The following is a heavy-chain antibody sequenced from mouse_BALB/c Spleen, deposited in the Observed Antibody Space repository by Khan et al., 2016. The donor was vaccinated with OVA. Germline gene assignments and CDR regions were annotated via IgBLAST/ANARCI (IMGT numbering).Heavy chain of an antibody. CDR1: GHTFTKYG. CDR2: INTYTGEP. D-gene: IGHD2-10*01. Sequence: QVQLKQSGPELKKPGETVKISCKASGHTFTKYGMNWVKQAPGKSLKWMGWINTYTGEPTYADDFSGRFAFSLETSASTAYLQINNLTNEDTATYFCARPPYFSYVMDNWGQGTSVTVSS. J-gene: IGHJ4*01. CDR3: ARPPYFSYVMDN. V-gene: IGHV9-3-1*01.